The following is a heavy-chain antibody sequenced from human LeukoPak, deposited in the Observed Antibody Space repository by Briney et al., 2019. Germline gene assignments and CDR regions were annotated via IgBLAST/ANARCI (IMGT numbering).Heavy chain of an antibody. Sequence: ASVKVSFKASGYTFTSCYMYWVRQAPGQGLEWMGLINPSGGSTTYAQKFQGRVTMTRDTSTSTVYMELSSLRSEDTAVYYCARGDGQWLVRVLDFDYWGQGTLVTVSS. J-gene: IGHJ4*02. CDR3: ARGDGQWLVRVLDFDY. V-gene: IGHV1-46*01. D-gene: IGHD6-19*01. CDR1: GYTFTSCY. CDR2: INPSGGST.